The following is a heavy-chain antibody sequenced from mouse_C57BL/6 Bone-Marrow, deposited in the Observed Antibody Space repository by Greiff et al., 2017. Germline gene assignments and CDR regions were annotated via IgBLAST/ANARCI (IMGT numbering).Heavy chain of an antibody. V-gene: IGHV1-81*01. J-gene: IGHJ2*01. D-gene: IGHD2-5*01. Sequence: QVQLKQSGAELARPGASVKLSCKASGYTFTSYGISWVKQRTGQGLEWIGEIYPRSGNTYYNEKFKGKATLTADKSSSTAYMELRSLTSEDSAVYFCADYSNYEDWGQGTTLTVSS. CDR1: GYTFTSYG. CDR2: IYPRSGNT. CDR3: ADYSNYED.